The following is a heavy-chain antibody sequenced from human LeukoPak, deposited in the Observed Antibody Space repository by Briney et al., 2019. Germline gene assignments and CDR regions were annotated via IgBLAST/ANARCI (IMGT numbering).Heavy chain of an antibody. J-gene: IGHJ4*02. CDR2: IKQDGSEK. CDR1: GFTFSSYW. CDR3: ASGNWNDPFDY. D-gene: IGHD1-1*01. Sequence: GGSLRLSCAASGFTFSSYWMSWVRQAPGKGLEWVANIKQDGSEKYYVDSVKGRFTISRDNAKNSLYLQMNSLRAEDTAVYYCASGNWNDPFDYWGQGTLVTVSS. V-gene: IGHV3-7*05.